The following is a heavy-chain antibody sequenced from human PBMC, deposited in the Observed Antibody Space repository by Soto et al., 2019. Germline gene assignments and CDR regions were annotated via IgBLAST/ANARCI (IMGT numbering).Heavy chain of an antibody. Sequence: SETLSLTCTVSGGSISSYYWSWIRQPPGKGLEWIGYFYNSGGTKYNPSLRSRVTTSADTSKNQFSLKLSSVTTADTAVYYCARQQAGTGVDYWGQGTLVTV. CDR2: FYNSGGT. CDR1: GGSISSYY. CDR3: ARQQAGTGVDY. V-gene: IGHV4-59*01. J-gene: IGHJ4*02. D-gene: IGHD6-13*01.